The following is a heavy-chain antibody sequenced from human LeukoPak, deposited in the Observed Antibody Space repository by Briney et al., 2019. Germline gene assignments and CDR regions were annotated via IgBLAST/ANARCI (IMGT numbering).Heavy chain of an antibody. CDR3: ARARGGGTYHAGSGYYWDFDY. CDR2: IYYSGST. V-gene: IGHV4-30-4*01. D-gene: IGHD3-22*01. CDR1: GGSISSGDFY. J-gene: IGHJ4*02. Sequence: SETLSLTRTVSGGSISSGDFYWSWIRQPPGKGLEWIGYIYYSGSTYYNPSLESRVTISVDTSKNQFSLKLSSVTAADTAVYYCARARGGGTYHAGSGYYWDFDYWGQGTLVTVSS.